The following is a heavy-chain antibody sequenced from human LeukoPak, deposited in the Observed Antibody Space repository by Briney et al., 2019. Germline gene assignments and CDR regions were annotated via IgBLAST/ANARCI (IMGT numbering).Heavy chain of an antibody. CDR3: ARGRRDYSSGWYYDLYYFDY. J-gene: IGHJ4*02. D-gene: IGHD6-19*01. Sequence: SGTLSLTCAVSGGSISSDKCWSWIRQPPGKGLEWIGEINHSGSTNYNPSLKSRVTISVDTSKNQFSLKLSSVTAADTAVYYCARGRRDYSSGWYYDLYYFDYWGQGTLVTVSS. V-gene: IGHV4-4*02. CDR1: GGSISSDKC. CDR2: INHSGST.